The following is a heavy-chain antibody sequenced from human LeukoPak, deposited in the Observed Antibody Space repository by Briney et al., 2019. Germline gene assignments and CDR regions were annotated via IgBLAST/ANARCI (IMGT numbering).Heavy chain of an antibody. CDR1: GYSFTNYG. D-gene: IGHD7-27*01. CDR3: ARSTLGIEFDY. Sequence: ASVKVSCKASGYSFTNYGISWVRQAPGQGLEWMGWISAYNDNAHYAQGLEGRVTMTSETSTRTAYMELRSLRSDDTAVYYCARSTLGIEFDYWGQGSLVTVSS. V-gene: IGHV1-18*01. CDR2: ISAYNDNA. J-gene: IGHJ4*02.